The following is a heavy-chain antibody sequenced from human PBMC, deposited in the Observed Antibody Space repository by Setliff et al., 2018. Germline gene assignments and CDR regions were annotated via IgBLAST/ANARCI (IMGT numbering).Heavy chain of an antibody. CDR2: INPKDGAT. V-gene: IGHV1-2*02. CDR1: GYTFSDYY. Sequence: GASVKVSCKASGYTFSDYYIHWVRQAPGQGLEWMGWINPKDGATRYAQKFRGRVTLTRDTSITTAYMDVTMLTSDDTAVYYCARDGSAFFYQNWGQGSLVTVSS. CDR3: ARDGSAFFYQN. J-gene: IGHJ4*02. D-gene: IGHD1-26*01.